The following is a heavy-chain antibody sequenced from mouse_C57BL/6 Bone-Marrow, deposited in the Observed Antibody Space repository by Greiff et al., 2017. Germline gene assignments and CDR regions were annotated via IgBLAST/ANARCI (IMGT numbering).Heavy chain of an antibody. V-gene: IGHV1-64*01. CDR2: IHPNSGST. D-gene: IGHD2-1*01. Sequence: QVQLQQPGAELVKPGASVKLSCKASGYTFTSYWMHWVKQRPGQGLEWIGMIHPNSGSTNYNEKFKSKATLTVDKSSSTDYMQLSSLTSEDSAVYYCTNLYCNYVFAYWGQGTLVTVSA. J-gene: IGHJ3*01. CDR1: GYTFTSYW. CDR3: TNLYCNYVFAY.